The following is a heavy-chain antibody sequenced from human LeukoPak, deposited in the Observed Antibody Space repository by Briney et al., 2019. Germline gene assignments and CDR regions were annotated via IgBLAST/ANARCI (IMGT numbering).Heavy chain of an antibody. V-gene: IGHV4-61*01. J-gene: IGHJ4*02. CDR1: GGSVSSGSYY. CDR2: SYYSGST. D-gene: IGHD3-3*01. Sequence: SETLSLTCTVSGGSVSSGSYYWSWIRQPPGKGLEWIGYSYYSGSTNYNSSLKSRVIISAAPSTTPFSLKLSSVTAADTAVYYCARVGYDFWRGYYRHGIDYWGQGTLVTVSS. CDR3: ARVGYDFWRGYYRHGIDY.